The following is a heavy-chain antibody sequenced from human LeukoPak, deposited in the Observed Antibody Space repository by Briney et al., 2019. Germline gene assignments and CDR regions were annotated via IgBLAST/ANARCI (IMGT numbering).Heavy chain of an antibody. V-gene: IGHV4-59*11. J-gene: IGHJ4*02. CDR1: GASISPHY. D-gene: IGHD7-27*01. CDR2: VYYNGLT. CDR3: TRINLTGEEDYFDY. Sequence: SETLSLTCTVSGASISPHYWTWIRQAPGRGLEWIGYVYYNGLTSYNASLRSRLILSVDTARNQVSLKLTSVTAADTAVYYCTRINLTGEEDYFDYWGQGTLVTVSS.